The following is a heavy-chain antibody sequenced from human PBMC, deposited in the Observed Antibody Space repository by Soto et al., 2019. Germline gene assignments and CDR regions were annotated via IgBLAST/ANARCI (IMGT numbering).Heavy chain of an antibody. D-gene: IGHD3-3*01. CDR1: GFTFSSYW. Sequence: EVQLVESGGGLVHPGGSLRLSCAASGFTFSSYWIHWFCQAPGKGLVWVSRVHSDGRSTSYADSVKGRITISRDNAKNTLKLKMNGLRAEDTDVCYCARDLRWSVLRFWWCQLPGVDGMDVWGHGTTVAVSS. CDR2: VHSDGRST. J-gene: IGHJ6*02. V-gene: IGHV3-74*01. CDR3: ARDLRWSVLRFWWCQLPGVDGMDV.